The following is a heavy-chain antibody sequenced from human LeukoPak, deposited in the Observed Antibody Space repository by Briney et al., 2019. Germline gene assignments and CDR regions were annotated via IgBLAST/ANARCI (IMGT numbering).Heavy chain of an antibody. Sequence: WASVKVSCKASGYTFTSYGISWVRQAPGQGLEWMGWMNPNSGNTGYAQKFQGRVTMTRNTSISTAYMELSSLRSEDTAVYYCARGISKQWLVSRYYYYYGMDVWGQGTTVTVSS. CDR3: ARGISKQWLVSRYYYYYGMDV. CDR1: GYTFTSYG. CDR2: MNPNSGNT. J-gene: IGHJ6*02. V-gene: IGHV1-8*02. D-gene: IGHD6-19*01.